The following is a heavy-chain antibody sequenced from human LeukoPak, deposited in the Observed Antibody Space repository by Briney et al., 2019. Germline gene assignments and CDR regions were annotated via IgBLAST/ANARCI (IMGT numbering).Heavy chain of an antibody. D-gene: IGHD1-1*01. Sequence: GGSPRLSCAASGFSFSNYAMTWVRQAPGRGLEWVSVISGSGGGTYYADSVKGRFTISRDSSKSTLYLHMNNLRAEDTAIYYCAKVYINFFDYWGQGTLVTVSS. V-gene: IGHV3-23*01. J-gene: IGHJ4*02. CDR2: ISGSGGGT. CDR1: GFSFSNYA. CDR3: AKVYINFFDY.